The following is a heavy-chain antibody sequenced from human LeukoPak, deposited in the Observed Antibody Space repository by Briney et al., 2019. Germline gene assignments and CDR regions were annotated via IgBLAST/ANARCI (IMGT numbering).Heavy chain of an antibody. CDR3: ARISDSSGYAGAFDI. D-gene: IGHD3-22*01. CDR2: ISSSYI. J-gene: IGHJ3*02. Sequence: GGSLRLSCAASGFTLSSYEMNLVRQAPGKGLEWVSSISSSYIYYADSVKGRFTISRDNAKNSLYLQMNSLRAEDTAVYYCARISDSSGYAGAFDIWGQGTMVTVSS. V-gene: IGHV3-21*01. CDR1: GFTLSSYE.